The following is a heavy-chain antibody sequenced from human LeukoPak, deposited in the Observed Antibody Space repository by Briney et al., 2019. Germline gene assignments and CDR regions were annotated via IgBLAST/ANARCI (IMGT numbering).Heavy chain of an antibody. CDR3: ARCSDAYAGARWFDH. D-gene: IGHD2-21*01. CDR1: GGSISSYY. J-gene: IGHJ5*02. Sequence: PSETLSLSCTVSGGSISSYYWSWIRQPPGKELEWIGYTYYSGSTNYNPSLKSRVTISVDTSKNQFSLILNSVTAADTAVYYCARCSDAYAGARWFDHWGQGTLVTVSS. CDR2: TYYSGST. V-gene: IGHV4-59*01.